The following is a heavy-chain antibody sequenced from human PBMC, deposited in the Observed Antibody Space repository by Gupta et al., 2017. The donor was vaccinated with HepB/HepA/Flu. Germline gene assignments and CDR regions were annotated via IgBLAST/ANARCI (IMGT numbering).Heavy chain of an antibody. CDR3: ARDNRNSNYGPGYYFNGVDV. CDR2: ISYDGSNR. Sequence: QVQLVESGGGVVEPGRALRLSWAASGFTFNNYAMPWLRPARANGLEWVAVISYDGSNRYYSGSVKDRFTIYRDNSKNTLYLQVNSLRAEDTAVYYCARDNRNSNYGPGYYFNGVDVWGQGTTVTVSS. D-gene: IGHD4-11*01. V-gene: IGHV3-30-3*01. J-gene: IGHJ6*02. CDR1: GFTFNNYA.